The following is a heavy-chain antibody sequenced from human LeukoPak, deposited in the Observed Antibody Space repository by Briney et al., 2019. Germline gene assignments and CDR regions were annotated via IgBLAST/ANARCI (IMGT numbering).Heavy chain of an antibody. J-gene: IGHJ3*02. CDR1: GGSFSGYY. Sequence: SETLSLTCAVSGGSFSGYYWSWIRQPPGKGLEWIGEINHSGSTNYNPSLKSRVTISVDTSKNQFSLKLSSVTAADTAVYYCARGRTPAGPDAFDIWGQGTMVTVSS. D-gene: IGHD2-2*01. V-gene: IGHV4-34*01. CDR2: INHSGST. CDR3: ARGRTPAGPDAFDI.